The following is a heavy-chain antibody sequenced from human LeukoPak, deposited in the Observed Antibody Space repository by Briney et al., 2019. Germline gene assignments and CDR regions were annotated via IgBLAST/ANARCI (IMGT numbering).Heavy chain of an antibody. CDR1: GGSFSGYY. Sequence: SETLSLTCAAYGGSFSGYYWSWIRQPPGKGLEWIGEINHSGSTNYNPSLKSRVTISVDTSQNQFSLKLSSVTAADTAVYYCARGAPGGSSGYYYASPPPTLNYWGQGTLVTVSS. CDR2: INHSGST. CDR3: ARGAPGGSSGYYYASPPPTLNY. D-gene: IGHD3-22*01. J-gene: IGHJ4*02. V-gene: IGHV4-34*01.